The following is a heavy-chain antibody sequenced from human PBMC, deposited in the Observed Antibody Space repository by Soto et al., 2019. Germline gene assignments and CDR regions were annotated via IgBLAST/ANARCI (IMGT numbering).Heavy chain of an antibody. CDR1: GYTFTGYY. CDR2: INPNSGGT. J-gene: IGHJ4*02. D-gene: IGHD6-6*01. CDR3: ARGGSIAASPRGTFDY. V-gene: IGHV1-2*04. Sequence: ASVKVSCKASGYTFTGYYMHWVRQAPGQGLEWMGWINPNSGGTNYAQKFQGWVTMTRDTSISTAYMELSRLRSDDTAVYYCARGGSIAASPRGTFDYWGKGTLVTVSS.